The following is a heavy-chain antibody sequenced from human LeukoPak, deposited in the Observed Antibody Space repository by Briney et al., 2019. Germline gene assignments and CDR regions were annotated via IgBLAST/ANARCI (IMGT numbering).Heavy chain of an antibody. CDR1: GYTFSSYY. J-gene: IGHJ5*02. Sequence: ATVKLSCAVSGYTFSSYYMHWVRQSPGQGLEERGIINPSGGSTRYAQKFQRRVTMTRDTSTSTVYMALSSLRSEETAVYYCARDRYCGGDCYSLNWFDPWGQGTLVTVSS. CDR2: INPSGGST. V-gene: IGHV1-46*01. D-gene: IGHD2-21*02. CDR3: ARDRYCGGDCYSLNWFDP.